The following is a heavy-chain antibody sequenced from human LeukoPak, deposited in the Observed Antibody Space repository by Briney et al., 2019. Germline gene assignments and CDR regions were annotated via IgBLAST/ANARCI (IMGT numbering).Heavy chain of an antibody. CDR1: SGSIRSYY. CDR3: GRQGYTASYYFFDY. Sequence: KTSETLSLTCTVSSGSIRSYYWGWVRQPPGKGLEWIGRIYTTGTTQYNPSLKSRVTMSVDTSTNQFSLNLGSMTAADMAVYYCGRQGYTASYYFFDYWSQGTLVAVS. V-gene: IGHV4-4*07. D-gene: IGHD1-26*01. J-gene: IGHJ4*02. CDR2: IYTTGTT.